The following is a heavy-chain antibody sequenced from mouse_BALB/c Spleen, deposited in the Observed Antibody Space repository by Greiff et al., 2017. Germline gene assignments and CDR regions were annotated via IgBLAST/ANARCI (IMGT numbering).Heavy chain of an antibody. V-gene: IGHV1-7*01. J-gene: IGHJ3*01. CDR2: INPSTGYT. D-gene: IGHD1-1*01. Sequence: QVQLKQSGAELAKPGASVKMSCKASGYTFTSYWMHWVKQRPGQGLEWIGYINPSTGYTEYNQKFKDKATLTADKSSSTAYMQLSSLTSEDSAVYYCARDYGSSYGGCFAYWGQGTLVTVSA. CDR3: ARDYGSSYGGCFAY. CDR1: GYTFTSYW.